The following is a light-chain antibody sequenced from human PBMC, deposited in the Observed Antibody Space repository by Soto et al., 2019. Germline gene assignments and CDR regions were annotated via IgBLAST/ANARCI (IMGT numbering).Light chain of an antibody. V-gene: IGKV3-15*01. CDR3: QQYNNWPPLT. J-gene: IGKJ4*01. CDR2: GAS. CDR1: HSVGSN. Sequence: EIVMTQSPGTLSVSPGERATLSCRASHSVGSNFAWYQQKPGQAPRLLIYGASTRATGIPARFSGSGSGTEFTLTIGGLQSEDFAVYYCQQYNNWPPLTFSGGTKVEIK.